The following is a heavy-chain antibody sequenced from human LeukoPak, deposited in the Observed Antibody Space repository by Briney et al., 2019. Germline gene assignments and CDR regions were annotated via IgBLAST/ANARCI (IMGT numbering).Heavy chain of an antibody. D-gene: IGHD6-19*01. V-gene: IGHV3-53*01. CDR2: VYIASST. CDR3: ARVRNPDYSGGWYFDY. Sequence: GGSLRLSCAASGFSFSSESMSWVRQAPGMGLEWGSVVYIASSTSYADYVEGRFSISRDNSNNTLNLQMNRLRAEDAAVYYCARVRNPDYSGGWYFDYWGQGTLVTVSS. J-gene: IGHJ4*02. CDR1: GFSFSSES.